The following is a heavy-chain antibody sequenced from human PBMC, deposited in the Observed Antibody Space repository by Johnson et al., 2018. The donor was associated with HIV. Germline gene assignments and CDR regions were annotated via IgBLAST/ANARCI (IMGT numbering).Heavy chain of an antibody. J-gene: IGHJ3*02. CDR2: IYSGGST. CDR1: GFTFSSYA. V-gene: IGHV3-30*14. Sequence: QVQLVESGGGVVQPGRSLRLSCAASGFTFSSYAMHWVRQAPGKGLEWVAVIYSGGSTYYADSVKGRVTISRDNSKNTLYLHMGSLRAEDMAVYYCAREGQGAFDIWGQGTMATVSS. CDR3: AREGQGAFDI.